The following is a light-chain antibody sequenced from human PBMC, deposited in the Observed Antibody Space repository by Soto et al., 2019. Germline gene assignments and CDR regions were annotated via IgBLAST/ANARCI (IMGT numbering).Light chain of an antibody. J-gene: IGKJ1*01. CDR3: QQYNSYSPT. CDR1: QSISSW. Sequence: DLQMTQSPSTLSASLGERVTITCRASQSISSWLAWYQQKTGKAPKLLIYDASSLESGVPSRFSGSGSGTELNLTISRQQPDDFATYYCQQYNSYSPTCGQGTKVDIK. V-gene: IGKV1-5*01. CDR2: DAS.